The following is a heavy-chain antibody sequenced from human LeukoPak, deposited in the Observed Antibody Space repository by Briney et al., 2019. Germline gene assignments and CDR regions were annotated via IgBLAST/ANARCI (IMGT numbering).Heavy chain of an antibody. V-gene: IGHV4-4*02. Sequence: SETLSLTCAVSGGSISSSNWWSWVRQPPGKGLEWIGEIYHSGSTNYNPSLKSRVTISLDTSKNQFSLKLTSVTAADTALYYCARGFLTGYYGLFYMDVWGKGTTVTISS. CDR3: ARGFLTGYYGLFYMDV. CDR1: GGSISSSNW. CDR2: IYHSGST. D-gene: IGHD3-9*01. J-gene: IGHJ6*03.